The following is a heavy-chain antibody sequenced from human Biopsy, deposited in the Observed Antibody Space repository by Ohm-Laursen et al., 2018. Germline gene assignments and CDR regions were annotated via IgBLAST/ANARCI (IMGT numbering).Heavy chain of an antibody. V-gene: IGHV3-53*01. CDR2: IYTGGTT. Sequence: GSLRLSCAASGFTVSNKYMSWVRQAPGKGLEWVSVIYTGGTTHYADSVRGRFTISRDNSKNTLYLQMNSLRAEDTAVYYCARHHCTNGVCLGVYLDYWGQGTLVTVSS. CDR1: GFTVSNKY. CDR3: ARHHCTNGVCLGVYLDY. J-gene: IGHJ4*02. D-gene: IGHD2-8*01.